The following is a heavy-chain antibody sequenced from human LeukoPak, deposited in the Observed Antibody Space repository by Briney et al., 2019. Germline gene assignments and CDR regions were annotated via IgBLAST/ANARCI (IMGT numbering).Heavy chain of an antibody. CDR3: ARAPPNFGVVIIPSPGAY. J-gene: IGHJ4*02. D-gene: IGHD3-3*01. CDR1: GFTFSSYG. V-gene: IGHV3-30*03. CDR2: ISYDGSNK. Sequence: PGRSLRLSCAASGFTFSSYGMHWVRQAPGKGLEWVAVISYDGSNKYYADSVKGRFTISRDNSKNTLYLQMNSLRAEDTAVYYCARAPPNFGVVIIPSPGAYWGQGTLVTVSS.